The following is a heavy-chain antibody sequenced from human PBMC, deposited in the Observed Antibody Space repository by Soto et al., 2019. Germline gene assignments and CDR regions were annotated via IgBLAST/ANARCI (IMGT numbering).Heavy chain of an antibody. V-gene: IGHV4-31*03. CDR2: IYYSGST. D-gene: IGHD1-1*01. CDR1: GGTISSGDYY. J-gene: IGHJ6*02. CDR3: VRHRGTSGTTGGYGMDV. Sequence: SETLSLTCTVSGGTISSGDYYWRWIRQHPGKGLEWIGYIYYSGSTYYNPSLKSRVTISVDTSKNQFSLKLSSVTAADTAVYYCVRHRGTSGTTGGYGMDVWGQGTTVTVSS.